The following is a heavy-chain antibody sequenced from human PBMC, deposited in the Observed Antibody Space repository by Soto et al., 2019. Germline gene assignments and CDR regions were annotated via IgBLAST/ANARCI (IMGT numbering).Heavy chain of an antibody. D-gene: IGHD4-17*01. J-gene: IGHJ4*02. CDR1: GFLFNNYA. Sequence: EVQLLDSGGGLAQPGGSLRVSCAASGFLFNNYAMNWVRQAPGEGLQWVAGISASGVSTYYADSVKGRFIISRDNSKNTLFLQMNSLRAEDTAIYYWAKVPLRPYYFVYWVLGTLVTVSS. V-gene: IGHV3-23*01. CDR3: AKVPLRPYYFVY. CDR2: ISASGVST.